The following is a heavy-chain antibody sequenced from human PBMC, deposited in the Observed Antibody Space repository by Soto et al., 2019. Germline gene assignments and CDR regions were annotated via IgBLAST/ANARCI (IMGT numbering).Heavy chain of an antibody. V-gene: IGHV4-4*02. D-gene: IGHD6-19*01. J-gene: IGHJ6*02. CDR3: ARIAVAGKDYYYYGMDV. CDR2: IYHSGST. Sequence: SETLSLTCAVSGGSISSSNWWSWVRQPPGKGLEWIGEIYHSGSTNYNPSLKSRVTISVDKSKNQFSLKLSSVTAADTAVYYCARIAVAGKDYYYYGMDVWGQGTTVTVSS. CDR1: GGSISSSNW.